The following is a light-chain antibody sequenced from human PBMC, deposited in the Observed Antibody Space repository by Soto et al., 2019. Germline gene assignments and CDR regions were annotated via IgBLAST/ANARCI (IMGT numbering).Light chain of an antibody. Sequence: EIVVTQSPATLSVSPGESATLSCRASQSVFSNFARYQQKPGQAPRLLIYGASTRATDVPARFSGSGSGTEFILTISSLQSEDFAVYYCQQYNFWPRTFGQGTKVEIK. CDR2: GAS. J-gene: IGKJ1*01. V-gene: IGKV3-15*01. CDR1: QSVFSN. CDR3: QQYNFWPRT.